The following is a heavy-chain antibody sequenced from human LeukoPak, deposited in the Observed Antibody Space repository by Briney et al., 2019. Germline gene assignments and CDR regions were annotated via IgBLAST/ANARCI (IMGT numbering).Heavy chain of an antibody. D-gene: IGHD6-19*01. Sequence: TSETLSLTCTVSGGSISSSSYYWGWIRQPPGKGLEWIGSIYYSGSTYYNPSLKSRVTISVDTSKNQFSLKLSSVTAADTAVYYCARDRLAVALDYWGQGTLVTVSS. J-gene: IGHJ4*02. CDR1: GGSISSSSYY. CDR3: ARDRLAVALDY. CDR2: IYYSGST. V-gene: IGHV4-39*07.